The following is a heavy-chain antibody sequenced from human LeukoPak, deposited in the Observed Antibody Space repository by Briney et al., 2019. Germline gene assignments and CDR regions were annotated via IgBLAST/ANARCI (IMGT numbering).Heavy chain of an antibody. J-gene: IGHJ4*02. D-gene: IGHD3-3*01. CDR2: IKQDGSEK. CDR3: AKGRGFFEGACFDY. Sequence: GGSLRLSCAASGFTFSSYWTSWVRQAPGKGLEWVANIKQDGSEKYYVDSVKGRFTISRDNAKNSVYLQMNSLRAEDTALYYCAKGRGFFEGACFDYWGRGTLVTVSS. V-gene: IGHV3-7*03. CDR1: GFTFSSYW.